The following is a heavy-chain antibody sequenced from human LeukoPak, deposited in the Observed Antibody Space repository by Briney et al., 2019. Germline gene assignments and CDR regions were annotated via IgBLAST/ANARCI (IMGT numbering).Heavy chain of an antibody. CDR2: ISSSGSTI. V-gene: IGHV3-11*01. J-gene: IGHJ4*02. Sequence: PGGSLRLSCAASGFTFSDYYMSWIRQAPGKGLEGGSYISSSGSTIYYADSVKGRFTISRDNAKNSLYLQMNSLSAEDTAVYYCARDVYYYDSSGYYPSAYWGQGTLVTVSS. D-gene: IGHD3-22*01. CDR1: GFTFSDYY. CDR3: ARDVYYYDSSGYYPSAY.